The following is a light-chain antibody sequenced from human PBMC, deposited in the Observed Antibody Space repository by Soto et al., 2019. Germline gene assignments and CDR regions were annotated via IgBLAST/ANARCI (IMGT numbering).Light chain of an antibody. V-gene: IGLV2-14*01. Sequence: QSVLTQPPAMSGSPGQSITISCTGTSRDVGGFNFVSWYQHHQGKAPKLIIYEVSDRPSGVSSRFSGSKSGNTASLTISGLQTEDEADYYCSSYTISGTLVFGTGTKVTVL. CDR1: SRDVGGFNF. J-gene: IGLJ1*01. CDR3: SSYTISGTLV. CDR2: EVS.